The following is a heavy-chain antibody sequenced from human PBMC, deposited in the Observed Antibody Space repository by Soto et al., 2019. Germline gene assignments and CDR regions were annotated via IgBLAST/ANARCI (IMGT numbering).Heavy chain of an antibody. D-gene: IGHD3-10*01. J-gene: IGHJ4*02. CDR2: ISYDGSKK. CDR3: APWFGAFDY. Sequence: QVQLVESGGGVVQPGRSLRLSCAASGFTFSSYGMHWVGQAPGKGLEWVAVISYDGSKKYYADTVKGRFTISRDNSKNTLYLQMNSLRAEDTAVYYCAPWFGAFDYWGQGTLVTVSS. CDR1: GFTFSSYG. V-gene: IGHV3-30*03.